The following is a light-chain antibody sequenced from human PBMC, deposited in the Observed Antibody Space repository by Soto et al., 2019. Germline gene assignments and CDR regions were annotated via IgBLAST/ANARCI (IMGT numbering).Light chain of an antibody. J-gene: IGLJ2*01. Sequence: QSVLTKPSSLSASPGASASLTCTLRSGINVGTYRIYWYQQKPGSPPQYLLRYKSDSDKQQGSGVPSRFSGSKDASANAGILLISGLQSEDEADSYCMIWHSSAVVFGGGTKVTVL. CDR3: MIWHSSAVV. CDR1: SGINVGTYR. V-gene: IGLV5-45*02. CDR2: YKSDSDK.